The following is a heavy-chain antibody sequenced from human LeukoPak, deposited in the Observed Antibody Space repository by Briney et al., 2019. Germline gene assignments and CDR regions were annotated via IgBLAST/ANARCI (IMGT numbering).Heavy chain of an antibody. V-gene: IGHV3-7*01. J-gene: IGHJ4*02. CDR3: ARGVMITFGGVIPNYFDY. CDR1: GFTFSSYW. Sequence: GGSLRLSCAASGFTFSSYWMSWVRQAPGKGLEWGANIMQDGREKYYVDPVKGRFTISTDNAKNSLYLQMNSLRAEDTAVHYCARGVMITFGGVIPNYFDYWGQGTLVTVSS. CDR2: IMQDGREK. D-gene: IGHD3-16*02.